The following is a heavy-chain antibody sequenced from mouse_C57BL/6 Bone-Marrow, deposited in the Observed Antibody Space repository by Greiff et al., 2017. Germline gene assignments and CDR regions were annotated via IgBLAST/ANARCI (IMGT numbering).Heavy chain of an antibody. CDR3: ARSYYYGSSGFAY. Sequence: QVQLKQSGAELARPGASVKLSCKASGYTFTSYGISWVKQRTGQGLEWIGEIYPRSGNTYYNEKFKGKATLTADKSSSTAYMELRSLTSEDSAVYFCARSYYYGSSGFAYWGQGTLVTVSA. D-gene: IGHD1-1*01. CDR2: IYPRSGNT. CDR1: GYTFTSYG. V-gene: IGHV1-81*01. J-gene: IGHJ3*01.